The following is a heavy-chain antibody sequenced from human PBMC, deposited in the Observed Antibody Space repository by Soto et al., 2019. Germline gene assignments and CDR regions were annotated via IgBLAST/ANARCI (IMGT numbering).Heavy chain of an antibody. J-gene: IGHJ4*02. D-gene: IGHD3-22*01. V-gene: IGHV4-38-2*01. CDR1: GYSISSGYY. Sequence: SETLSLTCAVSGYSISSGYYWGWIRQPPGKGLQWIGNMYHSGNTYYNPSLKSRVTISLDTSRNQFSLKLRSVTAADDAVYYCARVSYFDGGGFYYYFDYWGQGTLVTVS. CDR3: ARVSYFDGGGFYYYFDY. CDR2: MYHSGNT.